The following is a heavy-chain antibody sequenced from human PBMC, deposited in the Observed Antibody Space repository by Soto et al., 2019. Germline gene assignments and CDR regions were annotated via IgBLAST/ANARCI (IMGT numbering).Heavy chain of an antibody. CDR3: ARARSSWYSYFDY. D-gene: IGHD6-13*01. CDR1: GFTLSSYA. J-gene: IGHJ4*02. V-gene: IGHV3-30-3*01. Sequence: PGGSLRLSCAASGFTLSSYAMHWVRQAPGKGLEWVAVISYDGSNKYYADSVKGRFTISRDNSKNTLYLQMNSLRAEDTAVYYCARARSSWYSYFDYWGQGTLVTVSS. CDR2: ISYDGSNK.